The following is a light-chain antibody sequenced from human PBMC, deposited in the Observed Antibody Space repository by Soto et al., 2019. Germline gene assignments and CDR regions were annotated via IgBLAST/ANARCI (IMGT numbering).Light chain of an antibody. Sequence: IGLTQSPRNRALSRGERATLSCRASQSVSSNLAWYQQKPGQAPRLLIYGASTRATGIPARFSGSGSGTEFTLTISSLQSEDFAVYYCQQYNNWPPTWTFGQGTKVDIK. V-gene: IGKV3-15*01. CDR1: QSVSSN. CDR2: GAS. CDR3: QQYNNWPPTWT. J-gene: IGKJ1*01.